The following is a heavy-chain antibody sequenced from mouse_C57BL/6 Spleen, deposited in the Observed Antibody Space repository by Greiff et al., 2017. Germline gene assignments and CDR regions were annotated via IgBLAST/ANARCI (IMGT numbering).Heavy chain of an antibody. CDR1: GYTFTSYW. CDR3: VRLYDGYSAWLAY. D-gene: IGHD2-3*01. Sequence: QVQLQQPGAELVRPGASVKLSCKASGYTFTSYWMHWVKQRPGQGLEWIGVIDPSDSYTNYTHKFKGKATLTVDTSSSTAYMPLSSLASEDSAGYYCVRLYDGYSAWLAYWGQGTLVTVSS. J-gene: IGHJ3*01. V-gene: IGHV1-59*01. CDR2: IDPSDSYT.